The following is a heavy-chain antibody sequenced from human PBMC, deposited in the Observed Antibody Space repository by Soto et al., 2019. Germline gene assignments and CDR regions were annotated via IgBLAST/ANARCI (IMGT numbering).Heavy chain of an antibody. D-gene: IGHD4-17*01. J-gene: IGHJ4*02. CDR2: ISGTGDSS. CDR3: AKDLLLTTITTVGD. Sequence: EVQLLESGGGLVQPGGSLRLSCAASGFTFGSYAMSWVRQAPGKGLEWVSLISGTGDSSEYANSVKGRFTISRDYSKTTVFLQMNSLRAEDTAVYFCAKDLLLTTITTVGDWGQGTLVTVSS. CDR1: GFTFGSYA. V-gene: IGHV3-23*01.